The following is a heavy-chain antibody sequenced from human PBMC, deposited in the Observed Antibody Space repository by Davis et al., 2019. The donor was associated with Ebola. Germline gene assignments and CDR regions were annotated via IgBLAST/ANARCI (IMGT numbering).Heavy chain of an antibody. V-gene: IGHV1-18*01. Sequence: ASVKVSCKASGYTFTSYGISWVRQAPGQGLEWMGWISAYNGNTNYAQKLQGRVTMTTDTSTSTAYMELSSLRSEDTAVYYCARDRCSSTSCYYYYGMDVWGQGTTVTVSS. D-gene: IGHD2-2*01. J-gene: IGHJ6*02. CDR1: GYTFTSYG. CDR2: ISAYNGNT. CDR3: ARDRCSSTSCYYYYGMDV.